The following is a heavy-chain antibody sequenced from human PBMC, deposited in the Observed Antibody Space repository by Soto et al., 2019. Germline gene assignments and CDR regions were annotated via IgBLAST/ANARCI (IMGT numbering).Heavy chain of an antibody. Sequence: GKGLVWVSRISPDGGSTNYADSVKGRYTISRDNAKNTLYLQMNSLRAEDTAFYYYEDGNSSTFRVFDFLG. CDR2: ISPDGGST. V-gene: IGHV3-74*01. D-gene: IGHD2-2*01. J-gene: IGHJ4*01. CDR3: EDGNSSTFRVFDF.